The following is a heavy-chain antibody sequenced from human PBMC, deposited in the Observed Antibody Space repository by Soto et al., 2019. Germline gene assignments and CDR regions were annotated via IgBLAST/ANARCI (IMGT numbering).Heavy chain of an antibody. Sequence: EVQLVESGGNLVQPGGSLRLSCAASGFRFSIYSMNWVRQAPGKGLEWSAYITSDTTTIKYADSVKGRFTISRDNDKNLVYLHMNSRRDEDTAVYYCARSVEGHFDYWGQGTVVTVSA. D-gene: IGHD6-19*01. J-gene: IGHJ4*02. CDR3: ARSVEGHFDY. CDR1: GFRFSIYS. V-gene: IGHV3-48*02. CDR2: ITSDTTTI.